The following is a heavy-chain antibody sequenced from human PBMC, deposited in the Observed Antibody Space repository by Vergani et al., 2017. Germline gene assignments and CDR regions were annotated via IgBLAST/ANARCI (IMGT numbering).Heavy chain of an antibody. CDR3: ARDTSTVVTMSYYYYGMDV. V-gene: IGHV1-69*18. CDR1: GGTFSSYA. D-gene: IGHD4-23*01. Sequence: QVQLVQSGAEVKKPGSSVKVSCKASGGTFSSYAISWVRQAPGQGLEWMGRIIPIFGTANYAQKFQGRVTLTADESTSTAYMELSSLRSEDTAVYYCARDTSTVVTMSYYYYGMDVWGQGTTVTVSS. J-gene: IGHJ6*02. CDR2: IIPIFGTA.